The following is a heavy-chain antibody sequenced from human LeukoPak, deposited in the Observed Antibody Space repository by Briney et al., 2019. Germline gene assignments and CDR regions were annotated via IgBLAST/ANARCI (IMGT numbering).Heavy chain of an antibody. V-gene: IGHV1-69*04. CDR2: IIPIFGIA. CDR1: GGTFSSYA. CDR3: AGAEGSIAVAGTLDY. D-gene: IGHD6-19*01. Sequence: SVKVSCKASGGTFSSYAISWVREAPGQGIEWMGRIIPIFGIANYAQKFQGRVTITADKSTSTAYMELSSLRSEDTAVYYCAGAEGSIAVAGTLDYWGQGTLVTVSS. J-gene: IGHJ4*02.